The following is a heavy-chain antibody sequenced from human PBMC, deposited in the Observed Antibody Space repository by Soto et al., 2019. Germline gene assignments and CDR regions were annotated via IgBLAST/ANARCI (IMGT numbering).Heavy chain of an antibody. J-gene: IGHJ6*02. CDR3: ATDLPSSSYYFRYNGMDV. V-gene: IGHV1-24*01. CDR1: GYTLTELS. CDR2: FDPEDGET. Sequence: ASVKVSCKVSGYTLTELSMHWVRQAPGKGLEWMGGFDPEDGETIYAQKFQGRVTMTEDTSTDTAYMELSSLRSEDTAVYYCATDLPSSSYYFRYNGMDVWGQGTTVTVSS. D-gene: IGHD6-13*01.